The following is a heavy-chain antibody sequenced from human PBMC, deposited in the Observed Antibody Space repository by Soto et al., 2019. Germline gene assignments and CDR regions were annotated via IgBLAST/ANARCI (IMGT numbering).Heavy chain of an antibody. CDR1: GFTFSSYA. CDR3: ANRFDP. Sequence: GGSLRLSCTASGFTFSSYAMNWVRQAPGKGLEWVAGVNGRGGATYYADSVKGRLTISRDNSKNMLYLQMSSLRADDTAVYYCANRFDPWGQGTLVTVYS. V-gene: IGHV3-23*01. J-gene: IGHJ5*02. CDR2: VNGRGGAT.